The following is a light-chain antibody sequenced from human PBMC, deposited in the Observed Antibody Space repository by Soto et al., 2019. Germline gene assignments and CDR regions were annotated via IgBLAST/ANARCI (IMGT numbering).Light chain of an antibody. CDR1: SSDVKSYDL. J-gene: IGLJ1*01. Sequence: QSALTQPASVSGSPGQSITISCTGTSSDVKSYDLVSWYQQHPVKAPKVMIYDVRKRPSGVSNRFSGSKSGNTAFLTFSGLQAEDEAYYYCSSYAGSTTYIFGTGTKGTVL. CDR2: DVR. CDR3: SSYAGSTTYI. V-gene: IGLV2-23*02.